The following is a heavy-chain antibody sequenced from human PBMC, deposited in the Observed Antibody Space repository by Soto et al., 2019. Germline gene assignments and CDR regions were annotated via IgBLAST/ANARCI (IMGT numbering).Heavy chain of an antibody. CDR3: ARDNPLGVVVVAASPDAFDI. CDR1: GYTFTSYG. V-gene: IGHV1-18*01. J-gene: IGHJ3*02. Sequence: ASVKVSCKASGYTFTSYGISWVRQAPGQGLEWMGWISAYNGNTNYAQKLQGRVTMTTDTSTSTAYMELRGLRSDDTAVYYCARDNPLGVVVVAASPDAFDIWGQGTMVTVSS. CDR2: ISAYNGNT. D-gene: IGHD2-15*01.